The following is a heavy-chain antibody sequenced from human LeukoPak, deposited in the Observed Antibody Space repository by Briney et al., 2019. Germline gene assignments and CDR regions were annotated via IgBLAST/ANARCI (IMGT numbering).Heavy chain of an antibody. D-gene: IGHD1-26*01. CDR1: GGTFSSYA. Sequence: ASVKVSCKASGGTFSSYAISWVRQAPGQGLEWMGRIIPILGMANYAQKFQGRVTITADKSTSTAYMELSSLRSEDTAVYYCARDREGGATRDYWGQGTLVTVSS. V-gene: IGHV1-69*04. CDR2: IIPILGMA. J-gene: IGHJ4*02. CDR3: ARDREGGATRDY.